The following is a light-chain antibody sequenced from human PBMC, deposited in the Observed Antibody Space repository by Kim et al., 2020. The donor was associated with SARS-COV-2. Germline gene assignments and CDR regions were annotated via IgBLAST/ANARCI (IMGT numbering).Light chain of an antibody. V-gene: IGLV6-57*03. J-gene: IGLJ3*02. CDR1: SGDIASNY. CDR3: QSFDSSNQGV. Sequence: NFMLTQPHSVSESPGKTVTISCTRSSGDIASNYVQWYQQRPGSAPTTVIYECKQRPSGVPDRFSGSIDSSSNSASLTISGLKTEDEADYYCQSFDSSNQGVFGGGTQLTVL. CDR2: ECK.